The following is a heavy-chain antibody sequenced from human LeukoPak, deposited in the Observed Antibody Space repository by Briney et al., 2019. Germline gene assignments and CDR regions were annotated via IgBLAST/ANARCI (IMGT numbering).Heavy chain of an antibody. J-gene: IGHJ4*02. CDR1: GFTFSSYT. CDR3: ASLKLDPSL. D-gene: IGHD1-1*01. Sequence: GGSLRLSCAASGFTFSSYTMNWVRQAPGKGLEWVSYISSSGSTIYYADSVKGRFTISRDNARSSLYLQMNRLRAEDTGVYYCASLKLDPSLWGQGTLVSVSS. V-gene: IGHV3-48*01. CDR2: ISSSGSTI.